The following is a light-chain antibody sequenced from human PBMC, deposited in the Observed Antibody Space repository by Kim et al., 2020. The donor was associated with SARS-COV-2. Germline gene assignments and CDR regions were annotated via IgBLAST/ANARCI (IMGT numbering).Light chain of an antibody. J-gene: IGKJ1*01. CDR3: QQDNTYPWT. V-gene: IGKV1-5*03. CDR1: QSISDF. Sequence: DIQMTQSPSTLSASVGDRVTITCRPSQSISDFLAWYQQKPGKAPKLLIYKASNLENGVPSRFSGSGSGTEFTLTISSLQPDDFATYYCQQDNTYPWTFGQGTKVDIK. CDR2: KAS.